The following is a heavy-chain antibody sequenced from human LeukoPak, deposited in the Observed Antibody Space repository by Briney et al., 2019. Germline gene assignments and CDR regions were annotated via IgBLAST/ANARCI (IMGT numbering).Heavy chain of an antibody. V-gene: IGHV1-18*01. D-gene: IGHD2-15*01. J-gene: IGHJ4*02. Sequence: ASVKVSCKASGYTFTSYGISWVRQAPGQGLEWMGWISAYNGNTNYAQKLQGRVTMTTDTSTSTAYMELRSLRSDDTAVYYCARALLPHLNCSGGSCYSPFDYWGQGTLVTVSS. CDR2: ISAYNGNT. CDR1: GYTFTSYG. CDR3: ARALLPHLNCSGGSCYSPFDY.